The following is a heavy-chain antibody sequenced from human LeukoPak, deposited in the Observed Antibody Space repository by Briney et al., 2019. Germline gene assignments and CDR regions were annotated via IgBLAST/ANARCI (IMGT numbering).Heavy chain of an antibody. CDR2: ISYDGSNK. CDR1: GVTFSNYA. CDR3: ARGVGYRLDY. V-gene: IGHV3-30-3*01. J-gene: IGHJ4*02. Sequence: GGSLRLSCAASGVTFSNYAMLWVRKAPGKGLEWVAIISYDGSNKYYADSVKGRFTISRDNSKNTLYLQMNSLRSEDTAVYYCARGVGYRLDYWGQGSLVTVSS. D-gene: IGHD5-12*01.